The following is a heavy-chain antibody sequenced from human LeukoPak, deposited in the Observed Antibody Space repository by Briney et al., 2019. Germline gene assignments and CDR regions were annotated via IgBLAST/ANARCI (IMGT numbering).Heavy chain of an antibody. CDR3: AREQLVERADAFDI. D-gene: IGHD2-15*01. CDR1: GFTFSSYE. Sequence: RGSLRLSCAASGFTFSSYEMNWVRQAPGKGLEWVANIKGDGSETYYVDSVKGRFTISRDNTKNSMYLQMNSLRAEDTAVYYCAREQLVERADAFDIWGQGTMVTVSS. CDR2: IKGDGSET. J-gene: IGHJ3*02. V-gene: IGHV3-7*01.